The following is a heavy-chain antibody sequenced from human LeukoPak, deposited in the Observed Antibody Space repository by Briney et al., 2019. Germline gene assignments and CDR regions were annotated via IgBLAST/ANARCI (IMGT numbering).Heavy chain of an antibody. CDR2: INPNSGGT. V-gene: IGHV1-2*02. CDR3: ARDPISITGTTPHNWFDP. Sequence: ASVKVSCKASGYTFTGYYMHWVRQAPGQGLEWMGWINPNSGGTNYAQKFQGRVTMTRDTSISTAYMELSRLRFDDTAVYYCARDPISITGTTPHNWFDPWGQGTLVTVSS. D-gene: IGHD1-7*01. J-gene: IGHJ5*02. CDR1: GYTFTGYY.